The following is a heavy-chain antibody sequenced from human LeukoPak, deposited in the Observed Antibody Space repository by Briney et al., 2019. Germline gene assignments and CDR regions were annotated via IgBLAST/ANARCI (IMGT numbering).Heavy chain of an antibody. Sequence: SVKVSCKASGGTFSSYAISWVRQAPGQGLEWMGGIIPIFGTANYAQKFQGRVTITTDESTRTAYMELSSLRSEDTAVYYCARGPDPMLAPFYYYYMDVWGKGTTVTVSS. J-gene: IGHJ6*03. CDR2: IIPIFGTA. CDR1: GGTFSSYA. V-gene: IGHV1-69*05. CDR3: ARGPDPMLAPFYYYYMDV. D-gene: IGHD3-16*01.